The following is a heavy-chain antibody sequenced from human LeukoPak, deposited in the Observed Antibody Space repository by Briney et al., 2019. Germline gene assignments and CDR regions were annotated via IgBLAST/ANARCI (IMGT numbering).Heavy chain of an antibody. Sequence: GGSLRLSCAASGFTFSSYWMNWARQAPGKGLEWVASINHNGNVNYYVDSVKGRFTISRDNAKNSLYLQMNSLRAEDTAVYYCARDRRYSSGWTSLDYWGQGTLVTVSS. D-gene: IGHD6-19*01. J-gene: IGHJ4*02. CDR3: ARDRRYSSGWTSLDY. V-gene: IGHV3-7*03. CDR1: GFTFSSYW. CDR2: INHNGNVN.